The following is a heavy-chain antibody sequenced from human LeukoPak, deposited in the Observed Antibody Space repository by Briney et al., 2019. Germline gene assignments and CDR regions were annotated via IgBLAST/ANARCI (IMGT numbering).Heavy chain of an antibody. CDR1: GFTFSSYW. CDR2: INTDGSST. Sequence: TGGPLRLSCAASGFTFSSYWMHWVRQAPGKGLVWVSRINTDGSSTSNADSVMGRFTISRDNAKNTLYLQMNSLRAEDTAVYYCATYYYDTRGYFYDAFDIWGQGTMVTVSS. J-gene: IGHJ3*02. V-gene: IGHV3-74*01. D-gene: IGHD3-22*01. CDR3: ATYYYDTRGYFYDAFDI.